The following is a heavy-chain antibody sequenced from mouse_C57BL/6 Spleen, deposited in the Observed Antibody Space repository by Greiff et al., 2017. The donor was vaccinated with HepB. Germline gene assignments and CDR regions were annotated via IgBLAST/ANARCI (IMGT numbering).Heavy chain of an antibody. CDR1: GFTFSDYY. V-gene: IGHV5-16*01. CDR3: ARAYYGSSPDY. Sequence: EVQVVESEGGLVQPGSSMKLSCTASGFTFSDYYMAWVRQVPEKGLEWVANINYDGSSTYYLDSLKSRFIISRDNAKNILYLQMSSLKSEDTATYYCARAYYGSSPDYWGQGTTLTVSS. CDR2: INYDGSST. J-gene: IGHJ2*01. D-gene: IGHD1-1*01.